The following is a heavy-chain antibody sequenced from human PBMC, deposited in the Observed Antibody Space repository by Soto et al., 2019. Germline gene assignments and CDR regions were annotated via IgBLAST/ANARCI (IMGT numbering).Heavy chain of an antibody. Sequence: SETLSLTCTVSGGSISSGGYYWSWIRQHPGKGLEWIGYIYYSGSTYYNPSLKSRVTISVDTSKNQFSLKLSSVTAADTAVYYCARIPHSSGPNPNWFDPWGQGTLVTVSS. D-gene: IGHD3-22*01. V-gene: IGHV4-31*03. J-gene: IGHJ5*02. CDR3: ARIPHSSGPNPNWFDP. CDR2: IYYSGST. CDR1: GGSISSGGYY.